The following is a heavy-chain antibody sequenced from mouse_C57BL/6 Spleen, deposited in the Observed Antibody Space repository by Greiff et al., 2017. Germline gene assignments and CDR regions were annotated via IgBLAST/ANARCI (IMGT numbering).Heavy chain of an antibody. J-gene: IGHJ4*01. CDR3: ARTGVYYYAMCY. Sequence: VQLQQPGAELVLPGASVKLSCKASGYTFTSYWMHWVKQSPGQGLEWIGEIDPTDSYTNYNQKFKGKSTLTVDKSSSTAYMQLSSLTSEDSAVYYCARTGVYYYAMCYWGQGTTVTVSS. V-gene: IGHV1-69*01. CDR1: GYTFTSYW. CDR2: IDPTDSYT.